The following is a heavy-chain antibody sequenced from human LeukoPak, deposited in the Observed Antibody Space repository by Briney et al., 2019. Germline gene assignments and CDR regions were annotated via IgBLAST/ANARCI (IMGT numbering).Heavy chain of an antibody. CDR3: ARGFRGLNWNDVGFDY. CDR2: INPNSGGT. V-gene: IGHV1-2*02. CDR1: GYTFTGYY. D-gene: IGHD1-1*01. J-gene: IGHJ4*02. Sequence: ASVKVSCKASGYTFTGYYMHWVRQAPGQGLEWMGWINPNSGGTNYAQKFQGRVTTTRDTSISTAYMELSRLRSDDTAVYYCARGFRGLNWNDVGFDYWGQGTLVTVSS.